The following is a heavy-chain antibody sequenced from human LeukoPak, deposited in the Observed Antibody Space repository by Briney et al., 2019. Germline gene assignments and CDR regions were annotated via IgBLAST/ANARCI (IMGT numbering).Heavy chain of an antibody. Sequence: GGSLRLSCAASGFSFTTDAMSWVRQAPGKGLEWVSSISGSGGSTYYADSVRGRFTISRDNSRNSLYLQMNSLRAEDTALYYCAKDHSQAKYSITWKFDPWGQGTLVTVSS. D-gene: IGHD6-13*01. CDR2: ISGSGGST. CDR1: GFSFTTDA. CDR3: AKDHSQAKYSITWKFDP. V-gene: IGHV3-23*01. J-gene: IGHJ5*02.